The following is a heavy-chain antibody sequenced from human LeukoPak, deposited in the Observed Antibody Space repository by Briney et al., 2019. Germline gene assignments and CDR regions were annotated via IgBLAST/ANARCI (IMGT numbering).Heavy chain of an antibody. Sequence: ASVKVSCKASGYTFTSYGISWVRQAPGQGLEWMGWISAYNGNTNYAQKLQGRVTMTTDTSTSTAYMELRSLRSDDTAVYYCARGRYYDFWSGYFVNWFDPWGQGTLVTVSS. CDR3: ARGRYYDFWSGYFVNWFDP. D-gene: IGHD3-3*01. CDR2: ISAYNGNT. CDR1: GYTFTSYG. V-gene: IGHV1-18*01. J-gene: IGHJ5*02.